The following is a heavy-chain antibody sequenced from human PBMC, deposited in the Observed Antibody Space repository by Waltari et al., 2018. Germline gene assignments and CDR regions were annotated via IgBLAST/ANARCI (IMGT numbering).Heavy chain of an antibody. D-gene: IGHD1-26*01. V-gene: IGHV4-34*01. J-gene: IGHJ6*02. CDR2: INHSAST. CDR3: ARAGWDGGMDV. CDR1: GGSFSGYY. Sequence: QVQLQQWGAGLLKPSETLSLTCAVYGGSFSGYYWSWIRQAPGKGLEWIGEINHSASTSYNPTLKSRVTISVDTSKNQLCLELRSVTDADTAVYYWARAGWDGGMDVWGQGTTVTVSS.